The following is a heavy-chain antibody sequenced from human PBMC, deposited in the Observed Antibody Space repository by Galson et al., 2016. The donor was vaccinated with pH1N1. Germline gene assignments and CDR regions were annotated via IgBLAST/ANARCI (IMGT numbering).Heavy chain of an antibody. D-gene: IGHD3-16*01. CDR1: GFSISSSGMG. Sequence: PALVKPTQTLTLTCTFSGFSISSSGMGVGWIRQPPGKALEWLAVIYWDDDKRYSPSLKSRLTITKDTSKNHVVLTMTNMDPMDTATYYCAHREVMITSAFDFRGQGTMVTVSS. J-gene: IGHJ3*01. V-gene: IGHV2-5*02. CDR2: IYWDDDK. CDR3: AHREVMITSAFDF.